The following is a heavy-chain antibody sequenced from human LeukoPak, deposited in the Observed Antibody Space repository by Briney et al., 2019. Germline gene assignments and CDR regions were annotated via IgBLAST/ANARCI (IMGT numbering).Heavy chain of an antibody. J-gene: IGHJ6*03. CDR1: GGTFSSYA. D-gene: IGHD2/OR15-2a*01. V-gene: IGHV1-69*13. CDR2: IIPIFGTA. CDR3: ARAHPSAFYDVREYYYYMDV. Sequence: SVKVSCKASGGTFSSYAISWVRQAPGQGLEWMGRIIPIFGTANYAQKFQGRVTITADESTSTAYMELSSLRSEDTAVYYCARAHPSAFYDVREYYYYMDVWGKGTTVTVSS.